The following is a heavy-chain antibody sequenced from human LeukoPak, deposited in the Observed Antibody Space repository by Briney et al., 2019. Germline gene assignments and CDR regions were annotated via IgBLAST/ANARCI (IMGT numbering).Heavy chain of an antibody. Sequence: GSVKVSCKASGYTFTLGGFYIDWVRQAPGQGLEWMGWSSPNSGGTNYAQKFQDRDTMTRDTSIDTGYMELSRLTSDHTAVYYCARDPSHKNEEMYWGQGTLGAVSS. CDR1: GYTFTLGGFY. V-gene: IGHV1-2*02. CDR3: ARDPSHKNEEMY. J-gene: IGHJ4*02. CDR2: SSPNSGGT.